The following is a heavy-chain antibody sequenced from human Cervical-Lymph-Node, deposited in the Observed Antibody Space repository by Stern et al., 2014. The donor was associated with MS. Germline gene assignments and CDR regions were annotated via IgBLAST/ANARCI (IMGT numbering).Heavy chain of an antibody. Sequence: VESGGGLVQLAGSLRLSCAASGFTLINLSMNWVRQAPGKGLQWIAYISSDSSAIDYADSVKGRFTVSRDNANNSLYLQMSSLRADDTAVYYCATPSPSLYWGQGTLVTVSS. CDR1: GFTLINLS. CDR2: ISSDSSAI. CDR3: ATPSPSLY. J-gene: IGHJ4*02. V-gene: IGHV3-48*01.